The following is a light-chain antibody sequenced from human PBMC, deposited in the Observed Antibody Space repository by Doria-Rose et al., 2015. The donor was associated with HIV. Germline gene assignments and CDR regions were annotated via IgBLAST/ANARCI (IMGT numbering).Light chain of an antibody. Sequence: GALSKQYAYWYQQKPGQVPLLVIYKDTERPSGIPGRFSGSSSGTTVTLTISGVRAEDEADYYCQSTDSSGTFVIFGGGTKLTVL. CDR3: QSTDSSGTFVI. J-gene: IGLJ2*01. CDR1: ALSKQY. CDR2: KDT. V-gene: IGLV3-25*03.